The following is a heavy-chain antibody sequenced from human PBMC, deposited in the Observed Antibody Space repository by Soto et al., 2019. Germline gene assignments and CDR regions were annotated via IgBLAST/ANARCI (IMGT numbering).Heavy chain of an antibody. Sequence: ASVKVSCKTSGYKFTTYGISWVRQAPGQGPEWVGWISPYNGNTDYAPKFQGRVTLTTDSSTNTAYLELTGLISDDTAVYFCARRNGVLVPTLGEYDFWGQGTLVTVSS. CDR1: GYKFTTYG. CDR3: ARRNGVLVPTLGEYDF. V-gene: IGHV1-18*01. D-gene: IGHD3-10*01. J-gene: IGHJ4*02. CDR2: ISPYNGNT.